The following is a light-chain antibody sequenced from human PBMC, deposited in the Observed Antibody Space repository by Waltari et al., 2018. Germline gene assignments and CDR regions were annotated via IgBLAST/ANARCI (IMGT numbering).Light chain of an antibody. CDR3: MQALQTPWT. CDR2: LGS. J-gene: IGKJ1*01. V-gene: IGKV2-28*01. CDR1: QSLLHSNGYNY. Sequence: DLVMTQSPLSLPVTPGATASISCRSSQSLLHSNGYNYLDWYLQKPGQSPQLLIYLGSNRASGVPDRFSGSGSGTDFTLKISRVEAEDVGVYYCMQALQTPWTFGQGTKVEIK.